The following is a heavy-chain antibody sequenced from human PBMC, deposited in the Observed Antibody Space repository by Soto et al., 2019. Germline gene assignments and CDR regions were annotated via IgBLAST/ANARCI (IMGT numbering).Heavy chain of an antibody. CDR2: IGTAGDT. J-gene: IGHJ6*02. V-gene: IGHV3-13*01. CDR3: ARGEYSSSSGYYYYYGMDV. CDR1: GFTCSSYD. D-gene: IGHD6-6*01. Sequence: GGSLRLSCAASGFTCSSYDMHWVRQATGKGLEWVSAIGTAGDTYYPGSVKGRFTISRENAKNSLYLQMNSMRAGDTAVYYCARGEYSSSSGYYYYYGMDVWGQGTTVTVSS.